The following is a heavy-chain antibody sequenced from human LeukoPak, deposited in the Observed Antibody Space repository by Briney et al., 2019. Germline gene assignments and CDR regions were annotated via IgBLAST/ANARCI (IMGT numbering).Heavy chain of an antibody. CDR2: INHSGST. CDR3: ARRYSGYDHEEYYFDY. CDR1: GGAFSGYY. Sequence: PSETLSLTCAVYGGAFSGYYWSWIRQPPGKGLGWVGEINHSGSTNYNPSLKSRVTISEDTSKNQFSLKMSSVTAADTALYSSARRYSGYDHEEYYFDYWGQGTLVTVSS. J-gene: IGHJ4*02. D-gene: IGHD5-12*01. V-gene: IGHV4-34*01.